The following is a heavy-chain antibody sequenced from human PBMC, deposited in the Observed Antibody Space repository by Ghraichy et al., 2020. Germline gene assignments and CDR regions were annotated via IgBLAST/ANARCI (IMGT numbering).Heavy chain of an antibody. D-gene: IGHD3-3*01. Sequence: SETLSLTCAVYGGSFSGYYWSWIRQPPGKGLEWIGEINHSGSTNYNPSLKSRVTISVDTSKNQFSLKLSSVTAAGTAVYYCARAVWVGGRFLWEVPNYYGMDVWGQGTTVTVSS. V-gene: IGHV4-34*01. CDR1: GGSFSGYY. CDR3: ARAVWVGGRFLWEVPNYYGMDV. J-gene: IGHJ6*02. CDR2: INHSGST.